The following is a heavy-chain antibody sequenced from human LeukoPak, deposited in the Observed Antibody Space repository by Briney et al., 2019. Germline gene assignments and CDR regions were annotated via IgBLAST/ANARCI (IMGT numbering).Heavy chain of an antibody. CDR2: INPSGGST. CDR1: GYTFTSYY. J-gene: IGHJ5*02. CDR3: ARDDYGDYVAVA. Sequence: ASVKVSCKASGYTFTSYYMYWVRQAPGQGLEWMGIINPSGGSTSYAQKFQGRVTMTRDTSTSTAYMELSSLRSEDTAVYYCARDDYGDYVAVAWGQGTLVTVSS. D-gene: IGHD4-17*01. V-gene: IGHV1-46*01.